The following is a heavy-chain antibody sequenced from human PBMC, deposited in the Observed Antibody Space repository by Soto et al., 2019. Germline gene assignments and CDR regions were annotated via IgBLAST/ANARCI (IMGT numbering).Heavy chain of an antibody. Sequence: QVQLRESGPGLVMPSHTLSLTCTVSGGSISSGNKYWRWLRQPPGKGLEWIGYIFSGGPTYYNPSLNSRPTLSLDASQRPFSLKLNSLTDADTAVYCLTRVQSPFDYNYAMDGWGQGTTVTVSS. CDR2: IFSGGPT. CDR3: TRVQSPFDYNYAMDG. D-gene: IGHD3-10*01. V-gene: IGHV4-30-4*01. CDR1: GGSISSGNKY. J-gene: IGHJ6*02.